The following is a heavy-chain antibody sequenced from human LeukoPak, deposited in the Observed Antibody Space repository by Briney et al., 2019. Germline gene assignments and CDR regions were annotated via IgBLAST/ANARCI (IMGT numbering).Heavy chain of an antibody. CDR1: GGTFSSYA. CDR2: IIPIFGTA. Sequence: ASVKVSCKASGGTFSSYAISWVRQAPGQGLEWMGRIIPIFGTANYAQKFQGRVTITTDESTSTDYMELSSLRSEDTAVYYWARESLGPLYYDMDVWGKGTTVTVSS. V-gene: IGHV1-69*05. CDR3: ARESLGPLYYDMDV. J-gene: IGHJ6*03.